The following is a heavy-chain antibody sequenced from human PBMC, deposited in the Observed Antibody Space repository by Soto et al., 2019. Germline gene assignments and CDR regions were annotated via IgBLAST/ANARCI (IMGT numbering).Heavy chain of an antibody. J-gene: IGHJ6*02. CDR2: IIPIFGTA. CDR3: AREERNLYDFWSGYFKVYGMDV. D-gene: IGHD3-3*01. V-gene: IGHV1-69*01. Sequence: QVQLVQSGAEVKKPGSSVKVSCKASGGTFSSYTLSWVRQAPGQGLEWMGGIIPIFGTANYTQKLQGRVTITADDSTSTAYMELSSLRSEDTAVYYCAREERNLYDFWSGYFKVYGMDVWGQGTTVTVSS. CDR1: GGTFSSYT.